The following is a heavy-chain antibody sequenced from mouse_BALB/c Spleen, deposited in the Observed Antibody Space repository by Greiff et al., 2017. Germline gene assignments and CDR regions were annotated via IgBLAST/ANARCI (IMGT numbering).Heavy chain of an antibody. V-gene: IGHV2-2*02. CDR1: GFSLNSYG. J-gene: IGHJ2*01. CDR2: IWSGGST. CDR3: ARKGRASYFDY. Sequence: VQGVESGPGLVQPSQSLSITCTVSGFSLNSYGVHWVRQSPGKGLEWLGVIWSGGSTDYNAAFISRLSISKDNSKSQVFFKMNSLQANDTAIYYCARKGRASYFDYWGQGTTLTVSS. D-gene: IGHD6-1*01.